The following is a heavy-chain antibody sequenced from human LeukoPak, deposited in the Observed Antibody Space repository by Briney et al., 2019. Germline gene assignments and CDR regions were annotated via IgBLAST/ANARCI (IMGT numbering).Heavy chain of an antibody. CDR3: TADALGGPLN. Sequence: PGGSLRLSCAASGFTFSSYAMSWVRQAPGKGLEWVAGISAGGGSTYYADSVKGRFTISRDNSKNMLYLQLNSLRAEDTAVYYCTADALGGPLNWGQGTLVTVSS. J-gene: IGHJ4*02. D-gene: IGHD1-26*01. CDR2: ISAGGGST. CDR1: GFTFSSYA. V-gene: IGHV3-23*01.